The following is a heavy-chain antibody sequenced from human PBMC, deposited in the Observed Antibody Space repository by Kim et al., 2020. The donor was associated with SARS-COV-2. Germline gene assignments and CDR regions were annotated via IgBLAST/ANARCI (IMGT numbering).Heavy chain of an antibody. CDR3: ARGDHDYGGNPPSYYYYGMDV. V-gene: IGHV3-30-3*01. CDR1: GFTFSSYA. J-gene: IGHJ6*02. D-gene: IGHD4-17*01. CDR2: ISYDGSNK. Sequence: GGSLRLSCAASGFTFSSYAMHWVRQAPGKGLEWVAVISYDGSNKYYADSVKGRFNISRDNSKNTLYLQMNSLRAEDTAVYYCARGDHDYGGNPPSYYYYGMDVWGQGTTVTISS.